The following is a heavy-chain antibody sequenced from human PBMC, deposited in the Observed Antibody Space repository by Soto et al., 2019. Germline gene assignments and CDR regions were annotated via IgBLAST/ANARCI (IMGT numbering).Heavy chain of an antibody. J-gene: IGHJ3*02. CDR3: AGGGGVGVAGSAAFDM. Sequence: QLHLVQSGAVVKKPGASVTVSCSASGYPVTAYYMHWVRQAPGRGLEWMGGINPATGAAKYTQTFQGRGPQARGTAKGTGFMEMSGLTSEDTAVFYWAGGGGVGVAGSAAFDMWGQGTLVTVSS. CDR2: INPATGAA. CDR1: GYPVTAYY. D-gene: IGHD3-3*01. V-gene: IGHV1-2*02.